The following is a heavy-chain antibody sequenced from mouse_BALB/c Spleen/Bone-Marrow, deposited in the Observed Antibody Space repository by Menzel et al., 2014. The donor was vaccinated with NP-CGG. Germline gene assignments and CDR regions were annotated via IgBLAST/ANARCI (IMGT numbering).Heavy chain of an antibody. Sequence: EVMLVESGGGLVQPGGSRKLSCAASGFTFSSFGMHWVRQAPEKGLEWVAYISNGSSIIYYADTVKGRFTISRDNPKNTLFLQMTRPRSEDTAMYYCARKGAMITHYYAMDYWGQGPQSPSPQ. J-gene: IGHJ4*01. CDR1: GFTFSSFG. V-gene: IGHV5-17*02. D-gene: IGHD2-4*01. CDR3: ARKGAMITHYYAMDY. CDR2: ISNGSSII.